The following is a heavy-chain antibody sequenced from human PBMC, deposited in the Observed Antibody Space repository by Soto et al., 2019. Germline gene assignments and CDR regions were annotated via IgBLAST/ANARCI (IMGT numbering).Heavy chain of an antibody. CDR2: IYWDDDR. CDR3: AHVYGGYANFDY. J-gene: IGHJ4*02. V-gene: IGHV2-5*02. CDR1: GFSLSTSGVG. Sequence: QITLKESGPTLVKPTQTLTLTCTFSGFSLSTSGVGVGWTRQPPGKALEWLALIYWDDDRRYSPSLESRLTITKDTTKNQVVPTMTTKDPVDTATYYCAHVYGGYANFDYWGQGTLVTVSS. D-gene: IGHD5-12*01.